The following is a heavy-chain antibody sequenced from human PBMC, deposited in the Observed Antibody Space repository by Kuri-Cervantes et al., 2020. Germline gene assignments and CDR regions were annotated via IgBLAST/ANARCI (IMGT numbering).Heavy chain of an antibody. V-gene: IGHV4-39*01. D-gene: IGHD3-3*01. Sequence: SETLSLTCTVSGGSISSSSYYWGWIRQPPGKGLEWIGSIYYSGSTYYNPSLKGRVTISVDTSKNQFSLKLSSVTAADTAVYYCARLWLEWTFDYWGQGTLVTVSS. J-gene: IGHJ4*02. CDR3: ARLWLEWTFDY. CDR1: GGSISSSSYY. CDR2: IYYSGST.